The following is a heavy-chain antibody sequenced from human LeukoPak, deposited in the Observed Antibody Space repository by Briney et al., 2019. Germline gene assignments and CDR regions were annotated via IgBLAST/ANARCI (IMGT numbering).Heavy chain of an antibody. V-gene: IGHV3-23*01. Sequence: TGGSLRLSCAASGFTFSSYAMSRVRQAPGKGLEWVSAISGSGGSTYYADSVKGRFTISRDNSKNTLYLQMNSLRAEDTAVYYGPKPPKEMAPNYFNYWGQETLSPSPQ. CDR1: GFTFSSYA. CDR2: ISGSGGST. CDR3: PKPPKEMAPNYFNY. J-gene: IGHJ4*01. D-gene: IGHD5-24*01.